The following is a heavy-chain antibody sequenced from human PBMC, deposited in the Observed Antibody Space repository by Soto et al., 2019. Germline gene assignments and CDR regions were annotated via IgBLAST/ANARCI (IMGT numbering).Heavy chain of an antibody. D-gene: IGHD1-1*01. Sequence: GGSLRLSCAASGFTFSSHGMHWVRQAPGKGLEWVAVIWYDGSNKYYADSVRGRFTISRDNSKNTLYLQMDSLRAEDTAVYYCARWGNWKVADYWGRGTLVTVSS. CDR3: ARWGNWKVADY. V-gene: IGHV3-33*01. CDR1: GFTFSSHG. J-gene: IGHJ4*02. CDR2: IWYDGSNK.